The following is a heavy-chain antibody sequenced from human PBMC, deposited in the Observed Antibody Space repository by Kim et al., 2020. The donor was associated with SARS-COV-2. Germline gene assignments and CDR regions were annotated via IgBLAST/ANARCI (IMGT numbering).Heavy chain of an antibody. D-gene: IGHD3-10*01. CDR3: ARGGLTMVRGNWFDP. J-gene: IGHJ5*02. V-gene: IGHV4-59*09. Sequence: PSLKSRVTISLDTSKNQFSLKLSSVTAADTAVYYCARGGLTMVRGNWFDPWGQGTLVTVSS.